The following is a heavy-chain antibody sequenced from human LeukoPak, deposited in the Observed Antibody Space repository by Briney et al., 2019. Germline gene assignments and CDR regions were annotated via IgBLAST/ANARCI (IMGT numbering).Heavy chain of an antibody. Sequence: ASVKVSCKASGYTFTRYGISWVRQAPGQGLEWMGWISAYNGNTNYAQKLQGRVTMATDTSTSTAYMELRSLRSDDTAVYYCARAGAPLVVPAANYDYWGQGTLVTVSS. J-gene: IGHJ4*02. CDR2: ISAYNGNT. D-gene: IGHD2-2*01. V-gene: IGHV1-18*04. CDR1: GYTFTRYG. CDR3: ARAGAPLVVPAANYDY.